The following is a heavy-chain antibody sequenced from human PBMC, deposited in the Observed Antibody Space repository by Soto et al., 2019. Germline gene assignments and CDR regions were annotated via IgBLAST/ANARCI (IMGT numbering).Heavy chain of an antibody. V-gene: IGHV3-21*01. D-gene: IGHD2-2*01. CDR2: ISSSSSYI. Sequence: GGSLRLSCAASGFTFSSYSMNWVRQAPGKGLEWVSSISSSSSYIYYADSVKGRFTISRDNAKNSLYLQMNSLRAEDTAVYYCARVSNNQLLLDWFDPWAQGTLVTVSS. J-gene: IGHJ5*02. CDR1: GFTFSSYS. CDR3: ARVSNNQLLLDWFDP.